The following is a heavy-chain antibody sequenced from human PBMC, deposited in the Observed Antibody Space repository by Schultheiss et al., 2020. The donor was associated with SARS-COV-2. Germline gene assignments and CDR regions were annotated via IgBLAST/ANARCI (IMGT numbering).Heavy chain of an antibody. V-gene: IGHV4-38-2*01. CDR1: GYSISSGYY. CDR3: ASVTFWSGYLYYFDY. Sequence: SQTLSLTCAVSGYSISSGYYWGWIRQPPGKGLEWIGYTYYSGSTNYNPSLKSRVTMSVDTSKNQFSLKLSSVTAADTAVYYCASVTFWSGYLYYFDYWGQGTLVTVSS. D-gene: IGHD3-3*01. J-gene: IGHJ4*02. CDR2: TYYSGST.